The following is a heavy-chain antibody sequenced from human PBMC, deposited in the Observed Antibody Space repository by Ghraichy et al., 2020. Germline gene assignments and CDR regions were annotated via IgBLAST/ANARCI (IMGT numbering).Heavy chain of an antibody. V-gene: IGHV1-18*01. D-gene: IGHD2-2*01. Sequence: ASVKVSCKASGYTFTSYGISWVRQAPGQGLEWMGWISAYNGNTNYAQKLQGRVTMTTDTSTSTAYMELRSLRSDDTAVYYCARNPGVVVPAAPLDYWGQGTLVTVSS. CDR2: ISAYNGNT. CDR3: ARNPGVVVPAAPLDY. CDR1: GYTFTSYG. J-gene: IGHJ4*02.